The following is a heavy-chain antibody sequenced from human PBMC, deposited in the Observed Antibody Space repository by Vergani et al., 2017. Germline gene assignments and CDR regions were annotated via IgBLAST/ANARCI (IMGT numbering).Heavy chain of an antibody. V-gene: IGHV1-3*01. CDR2: INAGNGNT. J-gene: IGHJ5*02. CDR3: ARGSLPRGGGSSRGWFDP. Sequence: QVQLVQSGAEVKKPGASVKVSCKASGYTFTSYAMHWVRQAPGQRLEWMGWINAGNGNTKHSQKFQGRVTITRDTSASTAYMELSSLRSEDTAVYYCARGSLPRGGGSSRGWFDPWGQGTLVTVSS. D-gene: IGHD1-26*01. CDR1: GYTFTSYA.